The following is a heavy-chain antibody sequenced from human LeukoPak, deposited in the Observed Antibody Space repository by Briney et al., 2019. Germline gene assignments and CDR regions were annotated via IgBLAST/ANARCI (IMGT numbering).Heavy chain of an antibody. D-gene: IGHD4-17*01. CDR3: ARVRMTRVTSWYDY. J-gene: IGHJ4*02. CDR2: IYYSGST. CDR1: GCSISSYY. V-gene: IGHV4-59*12. Sequence: SETLSLTCTVSGCSISSYYWSWIRQPPGKGLEWIGYIYYSGSTNYNPSLKSRVTLSVDTSNNQFSLKLSSVTAADTAVYYCARVRMTRVTSWYDYWGQGTLVTVSS.